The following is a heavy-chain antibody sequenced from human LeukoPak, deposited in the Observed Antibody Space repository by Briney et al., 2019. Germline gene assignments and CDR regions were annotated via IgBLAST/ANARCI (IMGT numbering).Heavy chain of an antibody. Sequence: GRSLRLSCAASGFTFSSYGMHWVRQAPGKGLEWVAIIWYDGSNKYYADSVKGRFTISRDNSKNTLYLQMNSLRAEDTAVYYCARGVVEGIAAAYYFDYWGQGTLVTVSS. D-gene: IGHD6-13*01. CDR2: IWYDGSNK. CDR3: ARGVVEGIAAAYYFDY. CDR1: GFTFSSYG. J-gene: IGHJ4*02. V-gene: IGHV3-33*01.